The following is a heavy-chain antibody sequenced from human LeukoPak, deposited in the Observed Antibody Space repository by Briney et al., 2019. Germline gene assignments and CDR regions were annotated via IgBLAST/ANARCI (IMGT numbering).Heavy chain of an antibody. V-gene: IGHV3-48*03. J-gene: IGHJ6*02. CDR3: ARGGCSSTSCPIYYYYYGMDV. CDR2: ISSSGSTI. CDR1: GFTFSSYE. D-gene: IGHD2-2*01. Sequence: GGSLTLSCAASGFTFSSYEMNWVRQATGKGLEWVSYISSSGSTIYYADSVKGRFTISKDNAKNSLYLQMNSLRAEDTAVYYCARGGCSSTSCPIYYYYYGMDVWGQGTTVTVSS.